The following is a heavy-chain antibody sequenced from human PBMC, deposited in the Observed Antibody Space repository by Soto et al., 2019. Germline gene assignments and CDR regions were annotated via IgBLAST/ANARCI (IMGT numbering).Heavy chain of an antibody. CDR3: AKARGLSLWSRSQVWFDY. CDR2: ISYDGTTK. V-gene: IGHV3-30*18. J-gene: IGHJ4*02. D-gene: IGHD6-6*01. CDR1: GFSFSNSG. Sequence: GGSLRLSCAASGFSFSNSGMHWVRQAPGKGLEWVAAISYDGTTKYHADSVEGRFIITRDNSKNTLYLQMNSLRAEDTAVYHFAKARGLSLWSRSQVWFDYWGQGTLVKVSS.